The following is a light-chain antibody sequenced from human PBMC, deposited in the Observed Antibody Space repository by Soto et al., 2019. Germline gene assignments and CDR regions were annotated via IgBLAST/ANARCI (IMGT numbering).Light chain of an antibody. CDR1: QSVSSSY. V-gene: IGKV3-20*01. Sequence: EIVLTQSPGTLSLSPGERATLSCRASQSVSSSYLAWYQQKPGQAHRLLIYGASSRATGIPDRFSGSGSGTDFTLTISRLETEDFAVYYCQQYGSSPLTFGQGTKVEIK. CDR3: QQYGSSPLT. CDR2: GAS. J-gene: IGKJ1*01.